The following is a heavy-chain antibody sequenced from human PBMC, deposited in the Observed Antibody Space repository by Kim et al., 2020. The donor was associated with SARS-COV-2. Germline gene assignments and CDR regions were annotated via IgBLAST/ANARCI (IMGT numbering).Heavy chain of an antibody. V-gene: IGHV5-10-1*01. Sequence: GESLKISCKGSGYSFTSYWISWVRQMPWKGLEWMGRIDPSDSYTNYSPSFQGHVTISADKSISTAYLQWSSLKASDTAMYYCARHSPTVRYFDWGDQNDDYWGQGTLVTVSS. J-gene: IGHJ4*02. D-gene: IGHD3-9*01. CDR3: ARHSPTVRYFDWGDQNDDY. CDR1: GYSFTSYW. CDR2: IDPSDSYT.